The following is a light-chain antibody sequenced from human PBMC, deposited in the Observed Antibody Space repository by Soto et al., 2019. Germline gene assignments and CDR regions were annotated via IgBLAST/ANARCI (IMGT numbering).Light chain of an antibody. V-gene: IGLV2-14*01. CDR2: DVN. Sequence: QSALTQPASVSGSPGQSITISCTGTNSDVGAYNYVSWYPQHPGKAPKLLIYDVNKRPSGVSNRLAGSKSGNTASLTISGLKSEDEAAYYCSSYTSSSTLVFGGRTKLTVL. J-gene: IGLJ2*01. CDR3: SSYTSSSTLV. CDR1: NSDVGAYNY.